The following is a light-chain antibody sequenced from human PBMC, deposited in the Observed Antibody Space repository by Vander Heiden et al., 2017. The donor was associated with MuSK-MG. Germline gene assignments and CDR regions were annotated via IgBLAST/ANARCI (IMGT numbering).Light chain of an antibody. Sequence: EIVLTQSPATLSVSPGERAPLSFRASQSVATNIAWYRQKPGQVPRLLIYGVSSRATEIPARFSGSGSGTEFTLTISSMQSEDFAVDYGQQYKGWPLTFGGGTKVEIK. V-gene: IGKV3-15*01. J-gene: IGKJ4*01. CDR2: GVS. CDR1: QSVATN. CDR3: QQYKGWPLT.